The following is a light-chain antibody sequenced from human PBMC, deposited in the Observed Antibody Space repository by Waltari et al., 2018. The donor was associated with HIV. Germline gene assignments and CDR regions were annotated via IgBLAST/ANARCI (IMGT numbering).Light chain of an antibody. Sequence: DIQMTQSPSSLSASERDRVTITFRASQSIISYLNWYQQKPGKAPKLLIYAASSLQSRVPSRFSCSGAGTDFTLTISSLQPEDFATYYCQQSYSTPRTFGPGTKVEI. CDR1: QSIISY. CDR3: QQSYSTPRT. J-gene: IGKJ1*01. CDR2: AAS. V-gene: IGKV1-39*01.